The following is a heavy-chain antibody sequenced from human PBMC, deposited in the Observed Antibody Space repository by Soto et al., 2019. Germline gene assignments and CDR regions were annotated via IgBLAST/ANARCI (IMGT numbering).Heavy chain of an antibody. D-gene: IGHD2-15*01. CDR3: ARAPLLK. Sequence: SETLSLTCAVYGGSFSGYYWSWIRQPPGKGLEWIGEINHSGSTNYNPSLKSRVTISVDTSKNQFSLKLSSVTAADTAVYYCARAPLLKWGQGTLVTVPS. CDR1: GGSFSGYY. V-gene: IGHV4-34*01. CDR2: INHSGST. J-gene: IGHJ4*02.